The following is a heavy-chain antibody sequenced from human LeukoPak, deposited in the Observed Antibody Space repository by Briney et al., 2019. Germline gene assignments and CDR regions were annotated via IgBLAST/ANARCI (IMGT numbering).Heavy chain of an antibody. D-gene: IGHD7-27*01. Sequence: SETLSLTCTVSGGSISSGGYYWSWIRQPPGKGLEWIGYIYHSGSTYYNPSLKSRVTIPVDRSKNQFSLKLSSVTAADTAVYYCARDQTGDEDYWGQGTLVTVSS. CDR2: IYHSGST. CDR1: GGSISSGGYY. CDR3: ARDQTGDEDY. J-gene: IGHJ4*02. V-gene: IGHV4-30-2*01.